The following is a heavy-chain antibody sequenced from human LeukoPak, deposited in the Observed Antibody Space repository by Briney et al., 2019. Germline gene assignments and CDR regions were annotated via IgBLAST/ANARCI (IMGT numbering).Heavy chain of an antibody. CDR1: GFTFSSYW. Sequence: GGSLRLSCAASGFTFSSYWMSWVRQAPGKGLEWVANIKQDGSEKYYVDSVKGRFTISRDNAKNSLYLQMNSLRAEDTAVYYRARDWGKATGCTGGYLLYGLELWGPGTTVPLFS. D-gene: IGHD3-16*01. CDR3: ARDWGKATGCTGGYLLYGLEL. CDR2: IKQDGSEK. V-gene: IGHV3-7*01. J-gene: IGHJ6*02.